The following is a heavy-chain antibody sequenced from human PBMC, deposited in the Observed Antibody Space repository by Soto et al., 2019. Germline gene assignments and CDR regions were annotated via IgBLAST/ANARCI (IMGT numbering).Heavy chain of an antibody. CDR2: VHDSWGP. CDR1: GGSISNYY. Sequence: SETLSLTCTVSGGSISNYYWSWFRQTPGKGLEWIGYVHDSWGPNYNPSLKSRVAISLDTSKSQFSLKLTSVTAADTAVYYCARDFFYSSALLRLGMDVWGQGTTVTVSS. V-gene: IGHV4-59*12. D-gene: IGHD3-22*01. J-gene: IGHJ6*02. CDR3: ARDFFYSSALLRLGMDV.